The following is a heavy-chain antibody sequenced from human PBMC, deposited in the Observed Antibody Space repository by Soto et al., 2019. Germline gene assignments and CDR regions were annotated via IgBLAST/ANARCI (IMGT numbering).Heavy chain of an antibody. D-gene: IGHD3-3*01. Sequence: EVQLVESGGGLVQPGGSLRLSCAASGFTFSSYWMSWVRQAPGKGLEWVANIKQDGSEKYYVDSVKGRFTISRDNAKNSLYLQMNSLRAEDTAVYYCASFGTPRFLSYRSIFGVVIPDYWGQGTLVTVSS. V-gene: IGHV3-7*01. CDR3: ASFGTPRFLSYRSIFGVVIPDY. CDR2: IKQDGSEK. J-gene: IGHJ4*02. CDR1: GFTFSSYW.